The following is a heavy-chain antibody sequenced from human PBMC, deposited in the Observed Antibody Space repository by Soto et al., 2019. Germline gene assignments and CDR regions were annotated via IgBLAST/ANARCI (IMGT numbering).Heavy chain of an antibody. D-gene: IGHD3-10*01. CDR2: IKQDGSAK. J-gene: IGHJ4*02. V-gene: IGHV3-7*01. Sequence: EVQLVESGGGLVQPGGSLSLSCAASGFTFSNYWMTWVRQAPGKGLEWVANIKQDGSAKYYVDSVKGRSTISRDNAKNSVYLHMDSLRVEDTAVYYCARVDGGYYGSGSYGFDYWGQGSLVTVSS. CDR3: ARVDGGYYGSGSYGFDY. CDR1: GFTFSNYW.